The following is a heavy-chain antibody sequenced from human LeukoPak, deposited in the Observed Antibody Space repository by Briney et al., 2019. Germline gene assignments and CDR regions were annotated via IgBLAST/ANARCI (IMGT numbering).Heavy chain of an antibody. D-gene: IGHD3-3*01. V-gene: IGHV4-38-2*01. Sequence: SETLSLTCAVSGYSISSGYYWGWIRQPPGKGLEWIGEINHSGSTNYNPSLKSRVTISVDTSKNQFSLKLSSVTAADTAVYYCARLKARVTIFGVAGDYWGQGTLVTVSS. CDR2: INHSGST. J-gene: IGHJ4*02. CDR3: ARLKARVTIFGVAGDY. CDR1: GYSISSGYY.